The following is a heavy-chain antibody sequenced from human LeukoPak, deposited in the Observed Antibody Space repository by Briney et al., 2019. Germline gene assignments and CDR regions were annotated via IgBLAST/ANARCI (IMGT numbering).Heavy chain of an antibody. CDR1: GFTFSSYA. CDR3: NRGLEPSTGPDY. J-gene: IGHJ4*01. CDR2: IRRKGAGGTP. Sequence: GGSLRLSCAASGFTFSSYAMSWVRQAPGKGLEWVGFIRRKGAGGTPDYAASVKGRFTISRDDSKSVAYLQMNSLKTEDTAVYYCNRGLEPSTGPDYWGQGTLVTVSS. V-gene: IGHV3-49*04. D-gene: IGHD1-1*01.